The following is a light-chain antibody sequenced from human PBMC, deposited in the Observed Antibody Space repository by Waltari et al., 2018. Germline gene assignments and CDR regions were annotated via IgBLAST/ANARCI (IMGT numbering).Light chain of an antibody. CDR3: GTWDSSLSGAV. Sequence: QSVFTQPPSVSAATGQRVTPPSAGGRPNIWTNYFTLYRHFPGTPPKLLIYENTERPSGIPGRFSGSKSGTSATLDITGLQAGDEADYYCGTWDSSLSGAVFGGGTHLTVL. J-gene: IGLJ7*01. CDR1: RPNIWTNY. CDR2: ENT. V-gene: IGLV1-51*02.